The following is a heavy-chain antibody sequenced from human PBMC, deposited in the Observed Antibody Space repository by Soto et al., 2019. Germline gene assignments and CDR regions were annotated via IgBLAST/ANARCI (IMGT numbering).Heavy chain of an antibody. CDR1: GGSISSSSYY. J-gene: IGHJ4*02. Sequence: QLQLQESGPGLVKPSETLSLTCTVSGGSISSSSYYWGWIRQPPGKGLEWIGSISYSGSTYYNPSLKSRVTISVDMSKNQFSLKLSSVTAADTAVYYCASRTLYCSGGICPWDYWGQGTLVTVSS. CDR3: ASRTLYCSGGICPWDY. CDR2: ISYSGST. V-gene: IGHV4-39*01. D-gene: IGHD2-15*01.